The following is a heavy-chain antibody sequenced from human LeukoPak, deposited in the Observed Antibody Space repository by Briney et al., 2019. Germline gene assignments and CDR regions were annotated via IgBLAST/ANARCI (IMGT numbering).Heavy chain of an antibody. D-gene: IGHD2-2*01. Sequence: GGSLRLSCAASGFTFTTYWMSWVRQAPGKGLEWVANIKQDGTEKYYVDSVKGRFTISRDNAKNSLYLQMNSLRAEDTAVYYCARCDIVVVPAAMSFDYWGQGTLVTLSS. J-gene: IGHJ4*02. CDR3: ARCDIVVVPAAMSFDY. CDR2: IKQDGTEK. CDR1: GFTFTTYW. V-gene: IGHV3-7*01.